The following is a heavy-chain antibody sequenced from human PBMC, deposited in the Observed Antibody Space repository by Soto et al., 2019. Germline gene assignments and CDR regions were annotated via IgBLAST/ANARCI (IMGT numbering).Heavy chain of an antibody. Sequence: QVQLVQSGAEVKKPGASVKVSCKASGYTFTSYGISWVRQAPGQGLEWMGWISAYNGNTNYAQKLQGRVTMTTDTSTRTAYMELRSLRYDDTAVYYCARVRGDIVVVPAATPYYYYGMDVWGQGTTVTVSS. CDR3: ARVRGDIVVVPAATPYYYYGMDV. J-gene: IGHJ6*02. D-gene: IGHD2-2*01. CDR1: GYTFTSYG. V-gene: IGHV1-18*01. CDR2: ISAYNGNT.